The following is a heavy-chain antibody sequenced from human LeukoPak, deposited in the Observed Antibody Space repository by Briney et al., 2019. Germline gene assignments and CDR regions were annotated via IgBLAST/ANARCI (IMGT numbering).Heavy chain of an antibody. D-gene: IGHD3-22*01. CDR1: GFTFSSYG. V-gene: IGHV3-30*18. J-gene: IGHJ3*02. CDR2: ISYDGSNK. Sequence: GGSLRLSCAASGFTFSSYGMHWVRQAPGKGLEWVAVISYDGSNKYYADSVKGRFTISRDNSKNTLYLQMNSLRAEDTAVYYCAKVHYPYDSSVRDAFDIWGQGTMVTVSS. CDR3: AKVHYPYDSSVRDAFDI.